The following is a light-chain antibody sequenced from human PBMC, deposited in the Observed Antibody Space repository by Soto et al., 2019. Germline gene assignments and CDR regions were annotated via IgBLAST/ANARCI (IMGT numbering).Light chain of an antibody. J-gene: IGLJ3*02. CDR2: LEGSGSY. V-gene: IGLV4-60*02. CDR1: SGHSSYI. CDR3: ETWDSNTHTV. Sequence: QLVLTQSSSGSTSLGSSVKLTCTLSSGHSSYIIAWHQQQPGKAPRYLMKLEGSGSYNKGSGVPDRFSGSSSGADRYLTISNLQFEDESDYYCETWDSNTHTVFGGGTKLTLL.